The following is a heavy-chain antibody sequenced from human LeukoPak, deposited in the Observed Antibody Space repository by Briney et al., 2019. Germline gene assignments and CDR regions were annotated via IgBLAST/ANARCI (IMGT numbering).Heavy chain of an antibody. CDR2: INHSGST. CDR1: GGSFSGYY. CDR3: ARLKEDASTSRITMQLEARYYFDY. V-gene: IGHV4-34*01. J-gene: IGHJ4*02. Sequence: NSSETLSLTCAVYGGSFSGYYWGWIRQPPGKGLEWIGEINHSGSTNYNLSLKSRVTISVDTSKNQFSLKLSSVTAADTAVYYCARLKEDASTSRITMQLEARYYFDYWGQGTLVTVSS. D-gene: IGHD3-10*01.